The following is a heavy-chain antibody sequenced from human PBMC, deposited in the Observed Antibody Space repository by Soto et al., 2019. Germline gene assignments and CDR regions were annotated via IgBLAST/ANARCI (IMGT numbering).Heavy chain of an antibody. V-gene: IGHV1-18*01. J-gene: IGHJ6*02. D-gene: IGHD3-16*01. CDR2: ISGYNGNT. CDR3: ARDRGGDGMDV. CDR1: GYTFSSYG. Sequence: QVQLVQSGAEVKKPGASVKVSCKASGYTFSSYGISWVRQAPGQGLEWMGWISGYNGNTNYAQKLQGRVTMTIDTSTSTGYMELMSLRSDDTAVYYCARDRGGDGMDVWGQGTTVTVSS.